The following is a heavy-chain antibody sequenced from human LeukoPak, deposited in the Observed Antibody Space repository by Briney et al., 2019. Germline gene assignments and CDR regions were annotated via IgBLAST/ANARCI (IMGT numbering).Heavy chain of an antibody. J-gene: IGHJ6*02. CDR2: ISYDGSNK. CDR1: GFTFSSYG. V-gene: IGHV3-30*18. D-gene: IGHD1-20*01. Sequence: PGGSLRLSCAASGFTFSSYGMHWVRQAPGKGLEWVAVISYDGSNKYYADSVKGRFTISRDNSKNTLYLQMNSLRAEDTAVYYCAKDLLNNWNDVLDYYYGMDVWGQGTTVTVSS. CDR3: AKDLLNNWNDVLDYYYGMDV.